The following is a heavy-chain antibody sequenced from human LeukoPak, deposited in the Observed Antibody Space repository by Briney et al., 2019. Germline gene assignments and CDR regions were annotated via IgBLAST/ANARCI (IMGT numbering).Heavy chain of an antibody. D-gene: IGHD2-8*01. Sequence: PSETLSLTCTVSGGSISSYYWSWIRQPPGKGLEWIGYIYYSGSTNYNPSLKSRVTISVDTSKNQFSLKLSSVTAADTAVYYCARMAQPTQWGYYYGMDVWGQGTTVTVSS. CDR1: GGSISSYY. J-gene: IGHJ6*02. CDR3: ARMAQPTQWGYYYGMDV. CDR2: IYYSGST. V-gene: IGHV4-59*01.